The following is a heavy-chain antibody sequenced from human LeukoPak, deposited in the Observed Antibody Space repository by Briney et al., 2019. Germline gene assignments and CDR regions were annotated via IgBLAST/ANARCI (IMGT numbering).Heavy chain of an antibody. CDR2: IYHSGST. D-gene: IGHD5-12*01. V-gene: IGHV4-38-2*02. CDR1: GGSVSSHY. J-gene: IGHJ4*02. Sequence: PSETLSLTCTVSGGSVSSHYWSWIRQPPGKGLEWIGSIYHSGSTYYNPSLKSRVTISVDTSKNQFSLKLSSVTAADTAVYYCARVMATIRFDYWGQGTLVTVSS. CDR3: ARVMATIRFDY.